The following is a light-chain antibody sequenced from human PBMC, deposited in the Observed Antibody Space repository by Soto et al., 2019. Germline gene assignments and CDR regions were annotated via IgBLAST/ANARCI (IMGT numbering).Light chain of an antibody. CDR2: EGS. Sequence: LTXPASVSGSPGQSITISCTGTSSDVGSYNLVSWYQQHPGKAPKLMIYEGSKRPSGVSNRFSGSKSGNTASLTISGLQAEDEADYYCCSYAGSSTQVFGTGTKVTVL. V-gene: IGLV2-23*01. CDR3: CSYAGSSTQV. J-gene: IGLJ1*01. CDR1: SSDVGSYNL.